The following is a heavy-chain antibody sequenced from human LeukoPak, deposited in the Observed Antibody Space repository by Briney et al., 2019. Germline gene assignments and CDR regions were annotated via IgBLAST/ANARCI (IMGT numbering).Heavy chain of an antibody. CDR1: GFTFSSYE. CDR3: ARGYSSGYYAPFFDY. CDR2: ISSSGSPI. V-gene: IGHV3-48*03. J-gene: IGHJ4*02. Sequence: PGGSLRLSCAASGFTFSSYEMNWVRPAPGKGLEWVSYISSSGSPIYYADSVKGRFTISRDNAKNSLYLQMNSLRAEDTAVYYCARGYSSGYYAPFFDYWGQGTLVTVSS. D-gene: IGHD3-22*01.